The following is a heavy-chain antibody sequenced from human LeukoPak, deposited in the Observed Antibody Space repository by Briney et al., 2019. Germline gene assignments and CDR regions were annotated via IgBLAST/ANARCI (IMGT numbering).Heavy chain of an antibody. D-gene: IGHD1-20*01. J-gene: IGHJ6*02. Sequence: GSLRLSCAASGFTFSSYAMSWVRQAPGKGLEWVAVISYDGSNKYYADSVKGRFTISRDNSKNTLYLQMNSLRAEDTAVYYCANIELEGYNWNDAAEYYYYGMDVWGQGTTVTVSS. CDR2: ISYDGSNK. CDR1: GFTFSSYA. CDR3: ANIELEGYNWNDAAEYYYYGMDV. V-gene: IGHV3-30-3*01.